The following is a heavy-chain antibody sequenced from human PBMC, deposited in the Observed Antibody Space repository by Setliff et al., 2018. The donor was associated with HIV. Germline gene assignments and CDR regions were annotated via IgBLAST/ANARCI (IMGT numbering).Heavy chain of an antibody. CDR2: IYQTGSI. Sequence: SETLSLTCSVSGYSITNGYYWGWFRQSPGKGLEWIATIYQTGSIYYNPSLQNRVTLLLDMSKNQFSLKLSSVTAADTAVYYCARGGTSSNWFDPWGQGTLVTVSS. J-gene: IGHJ5*02. CDR1: GYSITNGYY. D-gene: IGHD2-2*01. CDR3: ARGGTSSNWFDP. V-gene: IGHV4-38-2*02.